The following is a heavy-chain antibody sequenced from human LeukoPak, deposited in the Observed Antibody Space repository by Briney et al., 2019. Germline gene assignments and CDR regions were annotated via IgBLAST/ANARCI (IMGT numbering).Heavy chain of an antibody. CDR3: TSRTLTTNDY. J-gene: IGHJ4*02. Sequence: GGSLRLSCAASGFTFSNAWMNWVRQAPGKGLEWLGRIKTKNEGETTEYAAPMRGRLTISRDDSKNTLYLQMNSLNTEDTAVYYCTSRTLTTNDYWGQGILVTVSS. D-gene: IGHD1-1*01. CDR1: GFTFSNAW. V-gene: IGHV3-15*01. CDR2: IKTKNEGETT.